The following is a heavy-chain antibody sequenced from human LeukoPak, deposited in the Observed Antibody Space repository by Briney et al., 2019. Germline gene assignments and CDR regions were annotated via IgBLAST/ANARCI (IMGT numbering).Heavy chain of an antibody. D-gene: IGHD3-9*01. V-gene: IGHV1-69*13. CDR3: ARELVYDILTGYPRYYFDY. J-gene: IGHJ4*02. CDR2: IIPIFGTA. Sequence: ASVKVSCKASGYTFTSYDISWVRQAPGQGLEWMGGIIPIFGTANYAQKFQGRVTITADESTSTAYMELSSLRSEDTAVYYCARELVYDILTGYPRYYFDYWGQGTLVTVSS. CDR1: GYTFTSYD.